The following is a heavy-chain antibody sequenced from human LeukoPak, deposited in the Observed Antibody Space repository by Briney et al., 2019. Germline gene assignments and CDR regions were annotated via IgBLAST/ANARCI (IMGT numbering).Heavy chain of an antibody. CDR2: INPSGGST. D-gene: IGHD3-22*01. CDR3: AREYYYDSSGYSPDAFDI. J-gene: IGHJ3*02. Sequence: GASVKVSCKASGYTFTSYYMHWVRQAPGQGLEWMGIINPSGGSTSYAQKLQGRVTMTRDTSTSTVYMELSSLRSEDTAVYYCAREYYYDSSGYSPDAFDIWGQGTMVTVSS. V-gene: IGHV1-46*01. CDR1: GYTFTSYY.